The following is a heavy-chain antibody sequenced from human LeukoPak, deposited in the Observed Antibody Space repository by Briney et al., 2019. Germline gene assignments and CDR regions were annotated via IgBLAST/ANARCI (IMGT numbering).Heavy chain of an antibody. J-gene: IGHJ4*02. CDR2: ISSSSSTYI. V-gene: IGHV3-21*01. D-gene: IGHD3-10*01. CDR1: GFTFSSYS. Sequence: GVSLRLSCAASGFTFSSYSMNWVRQAPGKGLEWVSSISSSSSTYIYYADSVKGRFTVSRDNAKNSLYLQMNSLRAEDTAVYYCARDPNTYGSGSDGGYWGQGTLVTASS. CDR3: ARDPNTYGSGSDGGY.